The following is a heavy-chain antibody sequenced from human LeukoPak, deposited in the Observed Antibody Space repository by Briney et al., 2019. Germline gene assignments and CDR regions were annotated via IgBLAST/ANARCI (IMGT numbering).Heavy chain of an antibody. V-gene: IGHV4-4*07. CDR3: ARVKSGGSCCRFDY. CDR2: IYTSGST. CDR1: GGSISSYY. Sequence: SETLSLTCTVSGGSISSYYWSWIRQPAGEGMEWIGRIYTSGSTNYNPSLKSRVTMSVDTSKNQFSLKLSSVTAADTAVYYSARVKSGGSCCRFDYWGQGTLVTVSS. J-gene: IGHJ4*02. D-gene: IGHD2-15*01.